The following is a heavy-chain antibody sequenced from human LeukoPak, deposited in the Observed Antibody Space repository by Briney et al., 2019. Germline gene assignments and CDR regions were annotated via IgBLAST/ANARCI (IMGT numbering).Heavy chain of an antibody. CDR3: ARDLTIFGVAHYYGMDV. V-gene: IGHV4-4*07. Sequence: SETLSLTCTVSGGSISSYYWSWIRQPAGKGLEWIGRIYTSGSTNYNPSLKSRVTMSVDTSKNQFSLKLSSVTAADTAVYYCARDLTIFGVAHYYGMDVWGQGTTVTVSS. CDR1: GGSISSYY. CDR2: IYTSGST. J-gene: IGHJ6*02. D-gene: IGHD3-3*01.